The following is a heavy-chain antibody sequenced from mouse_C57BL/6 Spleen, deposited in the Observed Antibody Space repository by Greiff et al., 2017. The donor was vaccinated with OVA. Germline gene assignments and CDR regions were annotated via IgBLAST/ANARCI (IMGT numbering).Heavy chain of an antibody. CDR3: ARGDYYGSSYDYYAMDY. CDR1: GYTFTSYW. D-gene: IGHD1-1*01. J-gene: IGHJ4*01. V-gene: IGHV1-50*01. Sequence: QVQLQQPGAELVKPGASVKLSCKASGYTFTSYWMQWVKQRPGQGLAWIGEIDPSDSYTNYNQKFKGKATLTVDTSSSTAYMQLSSLTSEDSAVYYGARGDYYGSSYDYYAMDYWGQGTSVTVSS. CDR2: IDPSDSYT.